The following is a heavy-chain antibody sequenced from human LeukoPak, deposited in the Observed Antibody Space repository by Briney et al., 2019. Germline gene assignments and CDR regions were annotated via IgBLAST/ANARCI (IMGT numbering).Heavy chain of an antibody. CDR2: INPEGSRG. D-gene: IGHD4-17*01. J-gene: IGHJ4*02. CDR3: YAPEVDY. CDR1: GFNFSKYW. V-gene: IGHV3-74*01. Sequence: GGSLRLSCAASGFNFSKYWMHWVRQAPRKGLVWVSRINPEGSRGTYADSAMGRFTISRDNAENTLYLQMNSLRGDDTAVYYCYAPEVDYWGQGTLVTVSS.